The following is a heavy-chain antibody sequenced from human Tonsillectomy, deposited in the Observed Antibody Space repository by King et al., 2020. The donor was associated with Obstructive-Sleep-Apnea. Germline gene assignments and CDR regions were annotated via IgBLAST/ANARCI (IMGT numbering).Heavy chain of an antibody. J-gene: IGHJ4*02. V-gene: IGHV4-59*01. CDR1: GGSISSYY. CDR3: ARGGYSGSYYFFDY. Sequence: VQLQESGPGLVKPSETLSLTCTVSGGSISSYYWSWIRQPPGKGLEWIGYIYYSGSTNSNPSLKSRVTISVDTSKNQFSLKLSSVTAADTAVYYCARGGYSGSYYFFDYWGQGTLVTVSS. D-gene: IGHD1-26*01. CDR2: IYYSGST.